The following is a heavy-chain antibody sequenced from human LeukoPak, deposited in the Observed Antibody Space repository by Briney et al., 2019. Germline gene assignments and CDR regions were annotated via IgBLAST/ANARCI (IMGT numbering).Heavy chain of an antibody. V-gene: IGHV4-59*01. CDR3: TTGGGWLTDY. CDR2: IHDSGRT. CDR1: GGSISDYY. Sequence: PSETLSLTCTVSGGSISDYYWGWFRQPPGKGLEWIGHIHDSGRTNYNASLKGRASISVGTSRRQFSLKLTSVTAADTAIYYCTTGGGWLTDYWGQGTLVTVSS. D-gene: IGHD5-24*01. J-gene: IGHJ4*02.